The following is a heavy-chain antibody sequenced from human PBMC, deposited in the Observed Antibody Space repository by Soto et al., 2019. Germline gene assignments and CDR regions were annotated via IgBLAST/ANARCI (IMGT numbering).Heavy chain of an antibody. CDR2: INWNSGST. CDR1: GLTFEDYP. CDR3: ARGRGALTVISNWFDP. D-gene: IGHD2-21*01. V-gene: IGHV3-9*01. Sequence: PXGCLGLSCEASGLTFEDYPMHWIVQAPGKGLEWVAGINWNSGSTGYADSVKGRFTISRDNVNNSLHLEMSTLKAEDTAMYYCARGRGALTVISNWFDPWGQGTLVTVSS. J-gene: IGHJ5*02.